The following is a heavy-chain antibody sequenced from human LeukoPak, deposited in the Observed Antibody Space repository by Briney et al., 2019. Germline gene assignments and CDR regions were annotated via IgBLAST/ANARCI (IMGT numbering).Heavy chain of an antibody. CDR2: IHYSGST. V-gene: IGHV4-59*01. CDR1: GESISSFY. J-gene: IGHJ4*02. Sequence: SETLSLTCGVYGESISSFYWGWIRQLPGKGLEWIGFIHYSGSTNYNPSLKSRVTISVDTSKNQFSLKMRSVTAADTAVYYCARENYFDYWGQGTLVTVSS. CDR3: ARENYFDY.